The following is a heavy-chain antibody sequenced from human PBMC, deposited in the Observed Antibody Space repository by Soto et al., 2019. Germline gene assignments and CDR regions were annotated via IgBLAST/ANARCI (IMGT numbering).Heavy chain of an antibody. D-gene: IGHD3-22*01. CDR3: AKPMVNYDRWFQH. V-gene: IGHV3-23*01. Sequence: EVQLLESGGGLVQPGGSLRLSCAASGFTFSSYAMSWVRQAPGKGLEWVSKISGSGGSTNYADSVKGRFTISRDNSKNTVYLQMNSLRAEDTAVYYCAKPMVNYDRWFQHWGQGTLVIVSS. J-gene: IGHJ1*01. CDR1: GFTFSSYA. CDR2: ISGSGGST.